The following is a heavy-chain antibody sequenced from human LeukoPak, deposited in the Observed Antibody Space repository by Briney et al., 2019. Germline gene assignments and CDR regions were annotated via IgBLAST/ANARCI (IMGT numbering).Heavy chain of an antibody. CDR1: GGSFSTYA. D-gene: IGHD5-12*01. CDR3: ARDRGGGFDLAFFDH. V-gene: IGHV1-69*04. Sequence: SVKVSCKSSGGSFSTYAVNWVRQAPGQGLEWMGRLIPVLGMSHYAPGFQGRVTLTADRSTNTAYMELDRLTSDDTAVYFCARDRGGGFDLAFFDHWGQGTLVTVSS. J-gene: IGHJ4*02. CDR2: LIPVLGMS.